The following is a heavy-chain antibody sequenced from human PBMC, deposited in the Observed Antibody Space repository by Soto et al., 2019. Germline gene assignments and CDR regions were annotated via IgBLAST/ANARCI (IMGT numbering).Heavy chain of an antibody. CDR3: ARPEGAYYYYYYMDV. CDR1: CGSISSSSYY. Sequence: ETLSLTCTVSCGSISSSSYYWGWIRQPPGKGLEWIGSIYYSGSTYYNPSLKSRVTISVDTSKNQFSLKLSSVTAADTAVYYCARPEGAYYYYYYMDVWGKGTTVTVS. D-gene: IGHD3-16*01. V-gene: IGHV4-39*01. CDR2: IYYSGST. J-gene: IGHJ6*03.